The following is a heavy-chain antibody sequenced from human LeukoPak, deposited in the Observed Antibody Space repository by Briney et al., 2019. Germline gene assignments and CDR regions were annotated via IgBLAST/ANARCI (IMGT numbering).Heavy chain of an antibody. CDR3: AREAGGNPFDY. CDR1: GGSISSSSYY. Sequence: SETLSLTCTVSGGSISSSSYYWGWIRQPPGKGLEWIGSIYYSGSTYYNPFLKSRVTMSVDTSKNQFSLKLSSVTAADTAVYYCAREAGGNPFDYWGQGTLVTVPS. V-gene: IGHV4-39*07. D-gene: IGHD4-23*01. J-gene: IGHJ4*02. CDR2: IYYSGST.